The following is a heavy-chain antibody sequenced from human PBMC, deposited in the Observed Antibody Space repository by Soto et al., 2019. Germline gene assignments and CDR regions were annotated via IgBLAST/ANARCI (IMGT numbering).Heavy chain of an antibody. CDR2: IYYSGTT. J-gene: IGHJ4*02. D-gene: IGHD4-17*01. Sequence: SETLSLTCNVSGGFISNYYWSWVRQPPGKGLEWIGYIYYSGTTNYNPSLKSRVSILLDMSKNQFSLRLRSVTAADTAVYYCAGSYGGNPVLDYWGQGTLVTVSS. CDR1: GGFISNYY. CDR3: AGSYGGNPVLDY. V-gene: IGHV4-59*01.